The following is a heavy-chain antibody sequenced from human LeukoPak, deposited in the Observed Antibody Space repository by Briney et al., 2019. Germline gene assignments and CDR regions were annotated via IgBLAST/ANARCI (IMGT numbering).Heavy chain of an antibody. D-gene: IGHD5-18*01. Sequence: GGSLRLSCEASGFTFGSHAVYWVRQAPGKGLEWVAGIFGSGGSPHYADPVKGRFTISRDNSRNTVYLQINSLIAEDTAVYYCGKTTVGYSSGQKPAWPVDYWGQGTLVTVCS. CDR2: IFGSGGSP. CDR3: GKTTVGYSSGQKPAWPVDY. V-gene: IGHV3-23*01. J-gene: IGHJ4*02. CDR1: GFTFGSHA.